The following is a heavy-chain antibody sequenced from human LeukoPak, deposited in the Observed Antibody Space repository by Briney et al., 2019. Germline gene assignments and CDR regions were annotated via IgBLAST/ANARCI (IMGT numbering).Heavy chain of an antibody. CDR3: SRVGSSGYNYFHY. Sequence: WIRQPPGKGLEWVSFIRSKAYGGTTEYAASVKGRFTMSRDDSKSIAYLQMNSLKTEDTAVYDCSRVGSSGYNYFHYWGQGTLVTVSS. J-gene: IGHJ4*02. D-gene: IGHD3-22*01. V-gene: IGHV3-49*02. CDR2: IRSKAYGGTT.